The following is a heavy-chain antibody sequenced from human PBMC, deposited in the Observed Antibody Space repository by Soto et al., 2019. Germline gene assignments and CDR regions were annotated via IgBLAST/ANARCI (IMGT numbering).Heavy chain of an antibody. CDR3: ARCGGSSSFSRGYYYYGMDV. D-gene: IGHD6-6*01. CDR2: MNPNSGNT. CDR1: GYTFTSYD. J-gene: IGHJ6*02. V-gene: IGHV1-8*01. Sequence: ASVKVSCKASGYTFTSYDFNWVRQATGQGLVWMGWMNPNSGNTGYAQKFQGRVTMTRNTSISTAYMELSSLRSEDTAVYYCARCGGSSSFSRGYYYYGMDVWGQGTTVTVSS.